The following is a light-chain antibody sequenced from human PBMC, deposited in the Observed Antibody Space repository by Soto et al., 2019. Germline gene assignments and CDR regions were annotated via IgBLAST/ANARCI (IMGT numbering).Light chain of an antibody. J-gene: IGKJ1*01. CDR2: GAS. CDR1: QSVTSN. V-gene: IGKV3-15*01. Sequence: EIVLTQSPGTLSLSPGERATLSCGAIQSVTSNYLAWYQQKPGQAPRLLIFGASIRATDIPARFSGSGSGTEFTLTISSLQSEEFAVYYCQQYDNWPPWTFGQGTKVDIK. CDR3: QQYDNWPPWT.